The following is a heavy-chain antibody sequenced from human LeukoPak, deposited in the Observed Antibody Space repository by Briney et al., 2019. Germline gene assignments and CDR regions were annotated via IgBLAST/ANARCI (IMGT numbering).Heavy chain of an antibody. CDR2: IRSKAYGGTT. D-gene: IGHD5-24*01. CDR3: TSDSHGSRGP. J-gene: IGHJ5*02. V-gene: IGHV3-49*04. CDR1: GFTFGDYA. Sequence: PGGSLRLSCTASGFTFGDYAMSWVRQAPGKGLEWVGFIRSKAYGGTTEYAASVKGRFTISRDDSKSIAYLQMNSLKTEDTAVYYCTSDSHGSRGPWGQGTLVTVSS.